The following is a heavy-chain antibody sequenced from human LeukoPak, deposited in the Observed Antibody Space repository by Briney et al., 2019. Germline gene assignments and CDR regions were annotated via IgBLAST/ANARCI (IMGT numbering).Heavy chain of an antibody. Sequence: KTSETLSLTCTVSGGSISSYYWSWIRQPPGKGLEWIGYIHYSGSTHYNPSLKSRVTISVDTSKNQVSLKLRSVTAADTAVYYCARVSSSWYQDWYFDLWGRGTLVTVSS. CDR2: IHYSGST. V-gene: IGHV4-59*12. D-gene: IGHD6-13*01. J-gene: IGHJ2*01. CDR1: GGSISSYY. CDR3: ARVSSSWYQDWYFDL.